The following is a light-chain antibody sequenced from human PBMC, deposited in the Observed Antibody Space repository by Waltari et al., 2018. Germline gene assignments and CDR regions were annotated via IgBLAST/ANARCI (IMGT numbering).Light chain of an antibody. CDR2: DAS. CDR3: QQYNSYST. J-gene: IGKJ1*01. V-gene: IGKV1-5*01. CDR1: QSISSW. Sequence: DIQMTQSPSTLSASVGDRVTITCRASQSISSWLAWYQQKPGKAPRLLIYDASSLESGVPSRFSGSGSGTKFTLTISSLQPDDFATYYCQQYNSYSTFGQGTKVEIK.